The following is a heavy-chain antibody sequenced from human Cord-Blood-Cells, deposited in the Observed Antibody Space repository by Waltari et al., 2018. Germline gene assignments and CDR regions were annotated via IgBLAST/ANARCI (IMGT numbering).Heavy chain of an antibody. V-gene: IGHV2-5*01. J-gene: IGHJ4*02. CDR2: IYWSDDK. CDR1: GLSLSTSGVG. CDR3: AHKGSNEALDD. Sequence: QLTLKESGPTLVKPPQTITLPCTFSGLSLSTSGVGVGWIRQPQVKALEWRALIYWSDDKRYSRSLKSMLTITKDTSKNQVVRTMTNMDPVDTATYYCAHKGSNEALDDWGQGTLVTVSS. D-gene: IGHD4-4*01.